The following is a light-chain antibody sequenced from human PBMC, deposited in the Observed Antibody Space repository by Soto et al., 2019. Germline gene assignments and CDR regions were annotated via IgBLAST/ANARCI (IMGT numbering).Light chain of an antibody. Sequence: QSVLTHPPSVSGAPGQRVTISCTGSRSNLGAGYDVHWYQHLPGTAPKLFIYANDNRPSGVPDRFSGSKSDTSASLAITGLQAEDEADYYCQSYDSSLSGVVFGGGTKLTVL. J-gene: IGLJ2*01. CDR1: RSNLGAGYD. V-gene: IGLV1-40*01. CDR3: QSYDSSLSGVV. CDR2: AND.